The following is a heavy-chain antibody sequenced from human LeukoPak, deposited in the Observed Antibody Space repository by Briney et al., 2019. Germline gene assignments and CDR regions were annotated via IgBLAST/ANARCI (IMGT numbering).Heavy chain of an antibody. V-gene: IGHV1-24*01. CDR2: FDPEDGET. Sequence: ASVKVSCKVSGYTLTELSMHWVRQAPGKGLEWMGGFDPEDGETIYAQKFQGRVTMTEDTSTDTAYMELSSLRSEDTAVYYCATHIVATTDIDYWGQGTLVTVSS. CDR1: GYTLTELS. CDR3: ATHIVATTDIDY. D-gene: IGHD5-12*01. J-gene: IGHJ4*02.